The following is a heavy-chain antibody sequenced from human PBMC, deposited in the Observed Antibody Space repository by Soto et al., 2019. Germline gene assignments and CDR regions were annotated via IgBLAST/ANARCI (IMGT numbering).Heavy chain of an antibody. CDR3: ARVPDSGSYYIDY. CDR1: GGTFSSYT. D-gene: IGHD1-26*01. V-gene: IGHV1-69*02. Sequence: QVQLVQSGAEVKKPGSSVKVSCKASGGTFSSYTISWVRQAPGQGLEWMGRIIPILGIANYAQKFQGRVTXTXDXSTSTAYMELSSLRSEDTAVYYCARVPDSGSYYIDYWGQGTLVTVSS. CDR2: IIPILGIA. J-gene: IGHJ4*02.